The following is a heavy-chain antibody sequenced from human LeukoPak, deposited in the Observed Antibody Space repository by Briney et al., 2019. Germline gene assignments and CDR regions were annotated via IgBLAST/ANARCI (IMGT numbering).Heavy chain of an antibody. CDR2: ISGSGGST. Sequence: PGGSLRLSCVASGFTFSSYAMSWVRQAPGKGLEWVSAISGSGGSTYYADSVKGRFTISRGNSKNTLYLQMNSLRAEDTAVYYCAKDLHVGGWPTYQQLVLSGMDVWGQGTTVTVSS. J-gene: IGHJ6*02. CDR1: GFTFSSYA. CDR3: AKDLHVGGWPTYQQLVLSGMDV. D-gene: IGHD6-13*01. V-gene: IGHV3-23*01.